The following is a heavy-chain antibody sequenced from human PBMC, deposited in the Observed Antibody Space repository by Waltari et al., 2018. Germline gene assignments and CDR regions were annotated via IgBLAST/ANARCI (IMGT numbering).Heavy chain of an antibody. CDR2: IYYSGST. J-gene: IGHJ4*02. Sequence: QVQLQESGPGLVKPSETLSLTCTVSGRSISSYYWSWIRQPPGKGLEWIGYIYYSGSTNYNPSLKSRVTISVDTSKNQFSLKLSSVTAADTAVYYCARGGGEMATDYWGQGTLVTVSS. V-gene: IGHV4-59*01. D-gene: IGHD3-16*01. CDR1: GRSISSYY. CDR3: ARGGGEMATDY.